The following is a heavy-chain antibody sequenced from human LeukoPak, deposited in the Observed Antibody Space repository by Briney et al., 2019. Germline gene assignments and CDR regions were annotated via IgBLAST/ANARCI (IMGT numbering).Heavy chain of an antibody. CDR3: LYGGNSGDWVY. CDR1: GDSISGSNW. D-gene: IGHD4-23*01. V-gene: IGHV4-4*02. J-gene: IGHJ4*02. Sequence: PSETLSLTCAVSGDSISGSNWWSWVRQPPGKGLEWIGEIYHSGNTNYNPSLKSRVTMSVDKSKNQFSLNLNSVTAADTAVYYCLYGGNSGDWVYWGQGTLVTVSP. CDR2: IYHSGNT.